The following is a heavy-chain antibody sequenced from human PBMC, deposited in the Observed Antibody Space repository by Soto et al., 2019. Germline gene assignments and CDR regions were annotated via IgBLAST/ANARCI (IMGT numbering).Heavy chain of an antibody. CDR1: GDSISSYF. J-gene: IGHJ6*02. V-gene: IGHV4-59*01. D-gene: IGHD1-26*01. CDR3: ARDKWEDLTIGEYYYGMDV. Sequence: SETLSLTCTVSGDSISSYFWSWIRQPPGEGLEWIGYIYYSGSTDYNPSLKSRVTISIDTSKNQFSLKLTSVTAADTAVYYCARDKWEDLTIGEYYYGMDVWGQGTTVTVSS. CDR2: IYYSGST.